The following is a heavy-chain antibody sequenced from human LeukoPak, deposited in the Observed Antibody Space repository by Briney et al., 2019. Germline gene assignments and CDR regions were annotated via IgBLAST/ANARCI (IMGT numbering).Heavy chain of an antibody. V-gene: IGHV3-30*18. Sequence: GRSLRLSCAASGFTFSSYGMHWVRQAPGKGLEWVAVISYDGSNKYYADSVKGRFTISGDNSKNTLYLQMNSLRAEDTAVYYCAKNCGSSTGVPWFDPWGQGTLVTVSS. J-gene: IGHJ5*02. CDR1: GFTFSSYG. CDR2: ISYDGSNK. D-gene: IGHD2-2*01. CDR3: AKNCGSSTGVPWFDP.